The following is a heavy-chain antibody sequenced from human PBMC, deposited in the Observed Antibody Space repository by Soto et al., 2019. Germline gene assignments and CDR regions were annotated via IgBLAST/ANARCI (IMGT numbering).Heavy chain of an antibody. CDR2: IYYSGST. CDR3: ERVSGWYGFDY. J-gene: IGHJ4*02. D-gene: IGHD6-19*01. V-gene: IGHV4-61*01. CDR1: GGSVSSGSYY. Sequence: PSETLSLTCTVSGGSVSSGSYYWSWIRQPPGKGLEWIGYIYYSGSTNYNPSLKSRVTISVDTSKNQFSLKLSSVTAADTAVYYCERVSGWYGFDYWGQGTLVTVSS.